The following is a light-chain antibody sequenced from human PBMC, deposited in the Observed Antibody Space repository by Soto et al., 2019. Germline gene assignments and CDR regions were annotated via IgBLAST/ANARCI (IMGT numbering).Light chain of an antibody. J-gene: IGKJ1*01. CDR2: DAS. V-gene: IGKV3-15*01. CDR3: QQYNNWPRT. CDR1: QSVSSN. Sequence: EVLMTQSPATLSVSPGERATLSCRASQSVSSNLAWYQQRPGQAPRLLMYDASARATGIPARFSGSGSGTEFTLTISSLQSEDFAVYYCQQYNNWPRTFGQGTRVEIK.